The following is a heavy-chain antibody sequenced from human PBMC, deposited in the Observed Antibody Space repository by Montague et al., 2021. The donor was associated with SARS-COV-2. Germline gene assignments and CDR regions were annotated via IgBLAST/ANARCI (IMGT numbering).Heavy chain of an antibody. Sequence: SETLSLTCAVHGGSFSGYYWSWIRQPPGKGLEWIGEINHSGSTNYNPSLKSRVSISVDTSKNQFSLKLSSVTAADTAVYYCARGAPTITMIVVVFTGAGCDFDLGGRGTLLPVPP. V-gene: IGHV4-34*01. J-gene: IGHJ2*01. CDR1: GGSFSGYY. CDR2: INHSGST. D-gene: IGHD3-22*01. CDR3: ARGAPTITMIVVVFTGAGCDFDL.